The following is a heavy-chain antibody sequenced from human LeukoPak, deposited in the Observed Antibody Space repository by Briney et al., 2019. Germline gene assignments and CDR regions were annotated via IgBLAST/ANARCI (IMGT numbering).Heavy chain of an antibody. D-gene: IGHD4-17*01. V-gene: IGHV3-48*03. CDR1: GFNLSSYE. J-gene: IGHJ6*02. Sequence: GSLRLSCSASGFNLSSYEMNWVRQAPGKGLEWVSYISSSGSTIYYADSVKGRFTISRDNAKNSLYLQMNSLRAEDTAVYYCARDGYGDYLRSYGMDVWGQGTTVTVSS. CDR3: ARDGYGDYLRSYGMDV. CDR2: ISSSGSTI.